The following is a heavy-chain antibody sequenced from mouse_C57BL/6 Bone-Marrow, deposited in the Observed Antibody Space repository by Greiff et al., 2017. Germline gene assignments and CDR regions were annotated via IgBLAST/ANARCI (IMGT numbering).Heavy chain of an antibody. CDR3: TAYYSNYADK. J-gene: IGHJ2*01. D-gene: IGHD2-5*01. Sequence: VQLQQSGAELVRPGASVTLSCKASGYTFTDYEMHWVKQTPVHGLEWIGAIDPETGGTAYNQKFKGKAILTADKSSSTAYMELRSLTSEDSAVYYCTAYYSNYADKWGQGTTHTVSS. V-gene: IGHV1-15*01. CDR1: GYTFTDYE. CDR2: IDPETGGT.